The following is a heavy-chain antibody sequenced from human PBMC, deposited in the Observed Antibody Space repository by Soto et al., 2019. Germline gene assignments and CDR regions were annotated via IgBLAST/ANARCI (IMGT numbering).Heavy chain of an antibody. CDR1: GFTFSSYW. D-gene: IGHD3-3*01. J-gene: IGHJ5*02. Sequence: GGLRLSCAASGFTFSSYWMSWVRQAPGKGLEWVANIKQDGSEKYYVDSVKGRFTISRDNAKNSLYLQMNSLRAEDTAVYYCARDQNDYDFWSGYWFDPWGQGTLVTVSS. CDR2: IKQDGSEK. CDR3: ARDQNDYDFWSGYWFDP. V-gene: IGHV3-7*01.